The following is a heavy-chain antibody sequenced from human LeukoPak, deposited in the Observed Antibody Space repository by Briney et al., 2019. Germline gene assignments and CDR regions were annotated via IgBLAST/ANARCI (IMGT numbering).Heavy chain of an antibody. CDR3: ASQGSGYDSPIDH. J-gene: IGHJ4*02. V-gene: IGHV3-21*01. Sequence: PGGSLRLSCAASGFTFSSYWMHWVRQAPGKGLEWVSSISSSSSYIYYADSVKGRFTISRDNARNSLYLQMNSLRAEDTAVYYCASQGSGYDSPIDHWGQGTLVTVSS. CDR2: ISSSSSYI. D-gene: IGHD5-12*01. CDR1: GFTFSSYW.